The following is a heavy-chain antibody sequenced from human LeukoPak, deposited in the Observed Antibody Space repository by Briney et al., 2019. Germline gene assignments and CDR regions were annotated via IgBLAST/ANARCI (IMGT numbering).Heavy chain of an antibody. V-gene: IGHV1-18*01. CDR1: GYTFTSYG. Sequence: GASVKVSCKASGYTFTSYGISWVRQAPGQGLVWMGWISAYNGNTNYAQKLQGRVTMTTDTSTSTAYMELRSLRSDDTAVYYCARDLPPYYDYVWGSYRPLDYWGQGTLVTVSS. D-gene: IGHD3-16*02. CDR2: ISAYNGNT. J-gene: IGHJ4*02. CDR3: ARDLPPYYDYVWGSYRPLDY.